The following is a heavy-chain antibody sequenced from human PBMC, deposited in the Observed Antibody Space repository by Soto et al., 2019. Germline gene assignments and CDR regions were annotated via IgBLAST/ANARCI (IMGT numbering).Heavy chain of an antibody. CDR2: IIPIFGTA. V-gene: IGHV1-69*13. CDR3: AGRARVRTRNYYYYYGMDV. CDR1: GGTFSSYA. J-gene: IGHJ6*02. Sequence: ASVKVSCKASGGTFSSYAISWVRQAPGQGLEWMGGIIPIFGTANYAQKFQGRVTITADESTSTAYMELSSLRSEDTAVYYCAGRARVRTRNYYYYYGMDVWGQGTTVTVS. D-gene: IGHD1-1*01.